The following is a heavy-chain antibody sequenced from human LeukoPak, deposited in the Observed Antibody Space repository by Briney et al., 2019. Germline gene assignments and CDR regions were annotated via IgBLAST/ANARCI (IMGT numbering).Heavy chain of an antibody. CDR3: ARDNGGNSFGY. J-gene: IGHJ4*02. Sequence: ASVKVSCKASGYTFTSSFMHWVRQAPGRGLEWMGIINPSGGSPSCAQKFQGRVTMTRDTSTSTVYMELSSLRSEDTAVYYCARDNGGNSFGYWGQGTLVTVSS. V-gene: IGHV1-46*01. CDR2: INPSGGSP. CDR1: GYTFTSSF. D-gene: IGHD4-23*01.